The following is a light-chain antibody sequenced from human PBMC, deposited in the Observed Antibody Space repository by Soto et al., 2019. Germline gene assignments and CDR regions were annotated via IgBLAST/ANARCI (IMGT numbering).Light chain of an antibody. J-gene: IGLJ2*01. CDR1: SSNIGHNY. CDR2: SNN. V-gene: IGLV1-44*01. CDR3: AAWDDSLNGVV. Sequence: QSVLTQPPSVSAAPGQKVTISCSGSSSNIGHNYVCWYQHLPGTAPKLLIYSNNQRPSGVPDRFSGSKSGTSTSLAISGLQSEDEADYYCAAWDDSLNGVVFGGGTKLTVL.